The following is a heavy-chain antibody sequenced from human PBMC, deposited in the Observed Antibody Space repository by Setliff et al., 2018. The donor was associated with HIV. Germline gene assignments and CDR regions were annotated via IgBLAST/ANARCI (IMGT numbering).Heavy chain of an antibody. V-gene: IGHV1-2*02. D-gene: IGHD4-17*01. J-gene: IGHJ4*02. CDR3: ARDTVKATFSDY. Sequence: ASVKVSCKASGYSFTGYHMHWVRQAPGQGLEWMGWINPNSGGTNYAQKFQGRVTMTTDTSISTVYMELGSLTSADTAVYYCARDTVKATFSDYWGQGTLVTVSS. CDR1: GYSFTGYH. CDR2: INPNSGGT.